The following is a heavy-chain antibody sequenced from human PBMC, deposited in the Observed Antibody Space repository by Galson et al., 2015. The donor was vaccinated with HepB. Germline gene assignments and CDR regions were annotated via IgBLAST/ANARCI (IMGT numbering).Heavy chain of an antibody. D-gene: IGHD6-19*01. CDR2: IYHGGST. J-gene: IGHJ4*02. V-gene: IGHV4-4*02. CDR3: ARFREGGGWLDY. CDR1: GGSTSSNNW. Sequence: TLSLTCAVSGGSTSSNNWWSWVRQSPGKGLECIGEIYHGGSTSYNPSLKSRVTISVDKSKNQFSLKLSSVTAADTAVYYCARFREGGGWLDYWGQGILVTVSS.